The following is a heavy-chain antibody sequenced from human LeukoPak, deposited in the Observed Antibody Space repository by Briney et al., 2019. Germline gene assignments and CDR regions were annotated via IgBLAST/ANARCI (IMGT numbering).Heavy chain of an antibody. D-gene: IGHD3-22*01. V-gene: IGHV3-23*01. J-gene: IGHJ4*02. CDR1: GFTFSSYA. CDR3: AKGIYDGSGHNIDY. Sequence: GGSLRLSCAASGFTFSSYAMSWVRQAPGKGLEWVSAISGSGGSTYYADSVKGRFTISRDNSKSTLYLQMNSLRVEDTAVYYCAKGIYDGSGHNIDYWGQGTLVTVSS. CDR2: ISGSGGST.